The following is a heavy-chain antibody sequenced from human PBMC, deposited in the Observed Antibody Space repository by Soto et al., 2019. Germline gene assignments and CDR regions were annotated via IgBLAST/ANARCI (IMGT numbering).Heavy chain of an antibody. CDR1: GFTFSSYS. J-gene: IGHJ6*03. D-gene: IGHD3-3*01. CDR3: TRDLTIFGVVTYYYYYYMDV. V-gene: IGHV3-21*01. Sequence: GGSLRLSCAASGFTFSSYSMNWVRQTPGKGLEWVSSISSSSSYIYYADSVKGRFTISRDNAKNSLYLQMNSLRAEDTAVYYCTRDLTIFGVVTYYYYYYMDVWGKGTTVTVSS. CDR2: ISSSSSYI.